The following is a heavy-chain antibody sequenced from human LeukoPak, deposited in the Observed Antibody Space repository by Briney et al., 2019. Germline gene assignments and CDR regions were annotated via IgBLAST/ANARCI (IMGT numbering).Heavy chain of an antibody. CDR2: IIPIFGTA. D-gene: IGHD2-15*01. CDR1: GYTFTGYY. V-gene: IGHV1-69*05. J-gene: IGHJ4*02. Sequence: ASVKVSCKASGYTFTGYYMHWVRQAPGQGLEWMGRIIPIFGTANYAQKFQGRVTITTDESTSTAYMELSSLRSEDTAVYYCARDKGYCSGGSCYREFDYWGQGTLVTVSS. CDR3: ARDKGYCSGGSCYREFDY.